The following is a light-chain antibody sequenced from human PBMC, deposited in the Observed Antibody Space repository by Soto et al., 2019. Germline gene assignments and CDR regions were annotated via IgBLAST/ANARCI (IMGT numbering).Light chain of an antibody. Sequence: EIVLTQSPATRSLSPGDRATLSCRARQSVTSSLAWFQQKPGQAPRLLIYDVTRRATAIPARFSGSGSGTDFNITISSLEPEDFAFYYCQQRTSWPTFGGGTKVEI. J-gene: IGKJ4*01. V-gene: IGKV3-11*01. CDR2: DVT. CDR1: QSVTSS. CDR3: QQRTSWPT.